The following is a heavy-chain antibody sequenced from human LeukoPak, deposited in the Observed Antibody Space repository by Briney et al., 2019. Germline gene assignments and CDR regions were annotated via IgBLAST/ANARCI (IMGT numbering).Heavy chain of an antibody. V-gene: IGHV3-53*01. CDR3: ARVLYSSSWNYYYYYMDV. CDR1: GFTVSSNY. Sequence: PGGSLRLSCAASGFTVSSNYMSWVRQAPGKGLEWVSVIYSGGSTYYADSVKGRFTISRDNSKNTLYLQMNSLRAEDTAVYYCARVLYSSSWNYYYYYMDVWGKGTTVTISS. CDR2: IYSGGST. D-gene: IGHD6-13*01. J-gene: IGHJ6*03.